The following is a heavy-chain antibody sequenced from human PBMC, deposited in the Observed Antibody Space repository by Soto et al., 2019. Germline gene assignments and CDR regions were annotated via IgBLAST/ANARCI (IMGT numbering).Heavy chain of an antibody. D-gene: IGHD5-18*01. Sequence: QITLKESGPTLVKPTQTLTLTCTFSGFSLSTSGVGVGWIRQPPGKALEWLSLIYWDDDKRYSPSLKSRLTITKDTSKNRVVLTMTNMDPVDTAKDYCAHSGVDKAMVDYWGQGTLVTVS. J-gene: IGHJ4*02. CDR1: GFSLSTSGVG. V-gene: IGHV2-5*02. CDR3: AHSGVDKAMVDY. CDR2: IYWDDDK.